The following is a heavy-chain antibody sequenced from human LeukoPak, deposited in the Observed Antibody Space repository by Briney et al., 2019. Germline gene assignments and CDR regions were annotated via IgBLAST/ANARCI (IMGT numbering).Heavy chain of an antibody. J-gene: IGHJ5*02. Sequence: TASETLSLTCTVSGGSISSYYWSWIRQPPGKGLEWIGYIYYSGSTNYNPSLKSRVTISVDTSKNQFSLKLSSVTAADTAVYYCARETDSPLFDPWGQGTLVTVSS. D-gene: IGHD2-15*01. CDR1: GGSISSYY. CDR3: ARETDSPLFDP. V-gene: IGHV4-59*01. CDR2: IYYSGST.